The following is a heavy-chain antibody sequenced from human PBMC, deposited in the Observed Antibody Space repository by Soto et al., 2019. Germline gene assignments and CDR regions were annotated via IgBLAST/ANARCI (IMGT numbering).Heavy chain of an antibody. CDR3: ARHQPADGYCSGGSCVLFDY. CDR2: IYYSGST. V-gene: IGHV4-59*08. J-gene: IGHJ4*02. Sequence: SETLSLTCTVSGGSISSYYWSWIRQPPGKGLEWIGYIYYSGSTNYNPSLKSRVTISVDTSKNQFSLKLSSVTAADTVVYYCARHQPADGYCSGGSCVLFDYWGQGTLVTVSS. D-gene: IGHD2-15*01. CDR1: GGSISSYY.